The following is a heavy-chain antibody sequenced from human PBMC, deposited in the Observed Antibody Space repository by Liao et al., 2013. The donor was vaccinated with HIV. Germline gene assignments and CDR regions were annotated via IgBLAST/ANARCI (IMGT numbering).Heavy chain of an antibody. CDR3: ARKELRVTIFGVVIPNWYFDL. Sequence: QVQLQQWGAGLLTPSETLSLTCAVYGGSLSAHHWSWIRQPPGKGLEWIGEIYHSGSTNYNPSLKSRVTISVDTSKNQFSLKLSSVTVADTAVYYCARKELRVTIFGVVIPNWYFDLWGRGTLVTVSS. CDR2: IYHSGST. D-gene: IGHD3-3*01. J-gene: IGHJ2*01. CDR1: GGSLSAHH. V-gene: IGHV4-34*01.